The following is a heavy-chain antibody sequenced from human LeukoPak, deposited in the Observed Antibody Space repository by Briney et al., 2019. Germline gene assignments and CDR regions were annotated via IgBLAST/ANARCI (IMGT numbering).Heavy chain of an antibody. Sequence: SQTLSLTCTVSCGSISSRSYYWGWIRQPPGKGPEWIGSIYYSGSTYYNPSLKSRVTISVDTSKNQFSLKLSSVTAADTAVYYCARHTKGGNGDYWGQGTLVTVSS. J-gene: IGHJ4*02. CDR2: IYYSGST. D-gene: IGHD4-23*01. CDR1: CGSISSRSYY. CDR3: ARHTKGGNGDY. V-gene: IGHV4-39*01.